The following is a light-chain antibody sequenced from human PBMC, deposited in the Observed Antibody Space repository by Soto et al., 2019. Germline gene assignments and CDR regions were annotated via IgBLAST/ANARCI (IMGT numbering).Light chain of an antibody. V-gene: IGKV3-20*01. J-gene: IGKJ1*01. CDR3: QQYGTSPWT. Sequence: EIVLTQSPGTLSLSPGERATLSCRASQRVTSSYLAWYQQKPGQAPRLLIYGASSRATGLPDRFSGSGYGTDFTLTVSRLEPEDFAVYYCQQYGTSPWTFGQGTKVEI. CDR2: GAS. CDR1: QRVTSSY.